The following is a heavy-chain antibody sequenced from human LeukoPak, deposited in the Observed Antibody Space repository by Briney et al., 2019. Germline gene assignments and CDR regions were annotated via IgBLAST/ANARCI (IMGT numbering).Heavy chain of an antibody. D-gene: IGHD3-3*01. CDR3: ARLNYYNFWNALNWFDP. J-gene: IGHJ5*02. V-gene: IGHV4-39*02. CDR2: IYYRGST. CDR1: GDSISSNNYY. Sequence: SETLSLTCTVPGDSISSNNYYWAWIRQSPEKGLEWIGSIYYRGSTYYNPSLKSRVIMSVDTSENHFSLRLTSVTAADTAIYYCARLNYYNFWNALNWFDPWGQGTLVTVSS.